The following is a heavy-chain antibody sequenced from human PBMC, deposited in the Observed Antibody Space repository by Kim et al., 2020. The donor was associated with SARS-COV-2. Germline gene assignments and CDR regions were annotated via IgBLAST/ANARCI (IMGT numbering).Heavy chain of an antibody. Sequence: GGSLRLSCAASGFTFSSYGMHWVRQAPGKGLEWVAVISYDESNKYYEDSVMGRFTISRDNSKNTLYLQMNILRPEDTAVYYCAKDQNGASVASGGFDFWGQGTLVTVSS. CDR1: GFTFSSYG. CDR3: AKDQNGASVASGGFDF. D-gene: IGHD6-19*01. CDR2: ISYDESNK. V-gene: IGHV3-30*18. J-gene: IGHJ4*02.